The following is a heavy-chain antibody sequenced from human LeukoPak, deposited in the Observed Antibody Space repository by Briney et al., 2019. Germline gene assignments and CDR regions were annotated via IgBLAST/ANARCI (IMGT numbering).Heavy chain of an antibody. D-gene: IGHD3-3*01. CDR2: ISSSSSYI. Sequence: PGGSLRLSCAASGFTFSSYSMNWVRQAPGKGLEWGSSISSSSSYIYYADSVKGRFTISRDNAKNSLYLQMNSLRAEDTAVYYCARPGYYDFWSGYYTDFDYWGQGTLVTVSS. V-gene: IGHV3-21*01. CDR1: GFTFSSYS. CDR3: ARPGYYDFWSGYYTDFDY. J-gene: IGHJ4*02.